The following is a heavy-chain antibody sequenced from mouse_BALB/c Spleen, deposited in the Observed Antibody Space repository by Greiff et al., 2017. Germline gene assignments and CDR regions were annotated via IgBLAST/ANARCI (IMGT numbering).Heavy chain of an antibody. J-gene: IGHJ3*01. CDR3: ASSRIYYDYDERAWFAY. V-gene: IGHV3-2*02. Sequence: EVKLMESGPGLVKPSQSLSLTCTVTGYSITSDYAWNWIRQFPGNKLEWMGYISYSGSTSYNPSLKSRISITRDTSKNQFFLQLNSVTTEDTATYYCASSRIYYDYDERAWFAYWGQGTLVTVSA. CDR2: ISYSGST. D-gene: IGHD2-4*01. CDR1: GYSITSDYA.